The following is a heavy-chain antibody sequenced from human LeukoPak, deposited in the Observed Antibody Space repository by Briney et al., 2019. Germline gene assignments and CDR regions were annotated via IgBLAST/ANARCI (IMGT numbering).Heavy chain of an antibody. CDR1: GYDFSTYG. Sequence: ASVKVSCRTSGYDFSTYGITWVRQAPGQGLEYMGWIRPSNGNRNYAQKVQDRVTLTTDTSTSTVYMELRSLRSDDTAVYYCARVPHSIAAAGHWFDPWGQGTLVTVSS. V-gene: IGHV1-18*01. J-gene: IGHJ5*02. D-gene: IGHD6-13*01. CDR3: ARVPHSIAAAGHWFDP. CDR2: IRPSNGNR.